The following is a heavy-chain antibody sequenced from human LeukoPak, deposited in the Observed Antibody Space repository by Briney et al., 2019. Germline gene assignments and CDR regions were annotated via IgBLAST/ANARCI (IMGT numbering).Heavy chain of an antibody. Sequence: GGSLRLSCVPSGFTFERYVMHWMRLAPGEGLECVSSIHPNNGGVGYAASVKGRFAISRDNARNSLYLEMTSLRPEDTAVYYCVKDAPNGSVDFWGRGTLVTVSS. CDR3: VKDAPNGSVDF. CDR2: IHPNNGGV. D-gene: IGHD2-8*01. V-gene: IGHV3-9*01. J-gene: IGHJ4*02. CDR1: GFTFERYV.